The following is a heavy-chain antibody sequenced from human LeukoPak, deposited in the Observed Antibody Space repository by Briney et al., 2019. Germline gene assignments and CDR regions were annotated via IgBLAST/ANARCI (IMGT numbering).Heavy chain of an antibody. D-gene: IGHD2-21*02. V-gene: IGHV1-18*01. Sequence: GASVKVSCKASGYTFTSYGISWVRQAPGQGLEWMGWISAYNGNTNYAQKLQGRVTMTTDTSTSAVYMELSSLRSEDTAVYYCARDLDCGGDCYPNWGQGTLVTVSS. CDR1: GYTFTSYG. CDR2: ISAYNGNT. CDR3: ARDLDCGGDCYPN. J-gene: IGHJ4*02.